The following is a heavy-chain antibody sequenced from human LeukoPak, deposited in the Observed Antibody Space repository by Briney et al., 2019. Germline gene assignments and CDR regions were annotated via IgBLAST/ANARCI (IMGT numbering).Heavy chain of an antibody. D-gene: IGHD2-8*02. V-gene: IGHV1-46*01. J-gene: IGHJ4*02. CDR1: GYTFTSYY. CDR2: INPSGGST. CDR3: ARSTGGSDSSGGGY. Sequence: ASVKVSCKASGYTFTSYYMHWVRRAPGEGLEWMGIINPSGGSTSYAQKFQGRVTMTRDMSTGTVYMELSSLRSEDTAVYYCARSTGGSDSSGGGYWGQGTLVTVSS.